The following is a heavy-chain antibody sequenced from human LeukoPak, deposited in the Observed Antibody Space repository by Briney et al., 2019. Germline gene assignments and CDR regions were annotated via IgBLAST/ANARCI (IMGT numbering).Heavy chain of an antibody. CDR3: ARSREGYDSSSRNNWFDP. CDR2: IIPIFGTA. J-gene: IGHJ5*02. V-gene: IGHV1-69*13. Sequence: GASVKVSCKASGGTFSRYALSWARQAPGQGLEWMGGIIPIFGTANYAQKFQGRVTITADESTSTAYMELSSLRSEDTAVYYCARSREGYDSSSRNNWFDPWGQGTLVTVSS. CDR1: GGTFSRYA. D-gene: IGHD3-22*01.